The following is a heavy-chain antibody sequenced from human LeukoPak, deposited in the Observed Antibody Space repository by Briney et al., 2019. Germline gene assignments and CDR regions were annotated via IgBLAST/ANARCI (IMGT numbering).Heavy chain of an antibody. CDR3: AKDTAVGGSCDSCYYYYMDV. CDR2: ISGDGGST. V-gene: IGHV3-43*02. D-gene: IGHD2-15*01. Sequence: GGSLRLSCAASGFTFDDYAMHWVRQAPGKGLEWVSLISGDGGSTYYADSVKGRFTISRDNSKNSLYLQMNSLRTEDTALYYCAKDTAVGGSCDSCYYYYMDVWGTGTTVTVSS. J-gene: IGHJ6*03. CDR1: GFTFDDYA.